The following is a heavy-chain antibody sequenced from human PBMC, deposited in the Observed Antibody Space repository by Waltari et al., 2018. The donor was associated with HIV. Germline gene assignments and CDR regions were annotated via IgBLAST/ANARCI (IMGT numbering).Heavy chain of an antibody. CDR1: GCSISSYY. Sequence: QVQLQESGPGLVKPSETLSLTCTVPGCSISSYYWSWLRQPPGQGLEWIGYIYYSGSTNYNPSLKSRVTISVDTSKNQFALKLSSVTAADTAVYYCARVKQQLARSYYYYYGMDVWGQGTTVTVSS. V-gene: IGHV4-59*01. D-gene: IGHD6-13*01. CDR3: ARVKQQLARSYYYYYGMDV. J-gene: IGHJ6*02. CDR2: IYYSGST.